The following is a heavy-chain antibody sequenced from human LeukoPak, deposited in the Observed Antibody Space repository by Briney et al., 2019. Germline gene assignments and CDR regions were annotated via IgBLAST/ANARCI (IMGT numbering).Heavy chain of an antibody. J-gene: IGHJ4*02. D-gene: IGHD6-13*01. Sequence: GESLKISWKGSGYSFTSYWIGWVRQMPGKGLEWMELIYPGDSDTRYSPSFQGQVTFSVDASISTAYLQLSGLRASDTAIYYCVRFGLTSSLDYWGQGTLVTVSS. CDR3: VRFGLTSSLDY. CDR2: IYPGDSDT. CDR1: GYSFTSYW. V-gene: IGHV5-51*01.